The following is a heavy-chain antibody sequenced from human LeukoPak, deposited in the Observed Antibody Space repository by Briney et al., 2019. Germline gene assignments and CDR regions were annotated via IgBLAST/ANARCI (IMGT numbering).Heavy chain of an antibody. CDR2: IKSDGSYT. V-gene: IGHV3-74*01. Sequence: GGSLRLSCAASGXTFSSYWLHWVRQAPGKGLVWVSRIKSDGSYTGYADSVKGRFTISRDDAKNALYLQMNSLRVEDTAVYYCARGIVGATVADYWGQGTLVTVSS. CDR1: GXTFSSYW. J-gene: IGHJ4*02. D-gene: IGHD1-26*01. CDR3: ARGIVGATVADY.